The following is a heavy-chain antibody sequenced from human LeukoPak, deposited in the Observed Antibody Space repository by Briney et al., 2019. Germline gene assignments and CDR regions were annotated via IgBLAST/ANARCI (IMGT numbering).Heavy chain of an antibody. CDR2: IYDSEGT. CDR3: ARGPTLRFFDY. J-gene: IGHJ4*02. D-gene: IGHD3-3*01. V-gene: IGHV4-30-2*01. Sequence: SETLSLTCTVSGVSISNAGYLWSWIRQPPGKGLEYIGYIYDSEGTYYNPSLKSRVTISVDTSKNQFSLKLSSVTAADTAVYYCARGPTLRFFDYWGQGTLVTVSS. CDR1: GVSISNAGYL.